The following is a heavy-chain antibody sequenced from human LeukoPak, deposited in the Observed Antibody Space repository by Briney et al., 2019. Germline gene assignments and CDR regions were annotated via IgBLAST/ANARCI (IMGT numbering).Heavy chain of an antibody. J-gene: IGHJ5*02. Sequence: SETLSLTCTVSGGSISGHYWTWIRQPPGKGLEWIGYVYYSGSTGYNPPLKSRVTISVDTSKNQFSLNLTSVTAADAAVYYCARGGWTQDSWGQGTLVTVSS. CDR1: GGSISGHY. CDR3: ARGGWTQDS. V-gene: IGHV4-59*11. CDR2: VYYSGST. D-gene: IGHD6-19*01.